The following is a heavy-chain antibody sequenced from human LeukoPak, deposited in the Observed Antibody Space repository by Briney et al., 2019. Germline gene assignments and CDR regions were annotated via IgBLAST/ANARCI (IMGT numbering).Heavy chain of an antibody. CDR3: ALLMMYAIDFDS. V-gene: IGHV3-23*01. CDR2: ISGSGGRT. D-gene: IGHD2-8*01. CDR1: GFTFRNYA. J-gene: IGHJ4*02. Sequence: GGSLRLSCAASGFTFRNYAMSWVRQAPGRGLEWVSAISGSGGRTYYADSVKGRFTISRDNSKNTVYLQMNSLRAEDTAIYYCALLMMYAIDFDSWGQGTLVTVSS.